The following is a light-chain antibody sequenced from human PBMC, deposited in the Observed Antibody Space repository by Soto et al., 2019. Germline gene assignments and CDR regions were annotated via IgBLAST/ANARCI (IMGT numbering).Light chain of an antibody. V-gene: IGKV1-12*01. Sequence: DIQMTQSPFSVSASVGDRVTITCRASQGISSWLAWYQQKPGKAPKLLIFGASNLQSGVPPRLSGSGSGTDFTLTIRDLQSEDFATYCCQQATSFPRPFGGGTKVDIK. CDR3: QQATSFPRP. CDR1: QGISSW. J-gene: IGKJ4*01. CDR2: GAS.